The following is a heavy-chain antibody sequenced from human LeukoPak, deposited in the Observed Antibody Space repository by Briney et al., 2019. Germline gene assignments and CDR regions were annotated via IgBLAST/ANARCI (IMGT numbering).Heavy chain of an antibody. CDR3: ASSIVVVPAAMAIHYYYGMDV. CDR1: GYTFTGYY. Sequence: GASVKASCKASGYTFTGYYMHWVRQAPGQGLEWMGRINPNSGGTNYAQKFQGRVTMTRDTSISTAYMELSRLRSDDTAVYYCASSIVVVPAAMAIHYYYGMDVWGQGTTVTVSS. J-gene: IGHJ6*02. V-gene: IGHV1-2*06. CDR2: INPNSGGT. D-gene: IGHD2-2*01.